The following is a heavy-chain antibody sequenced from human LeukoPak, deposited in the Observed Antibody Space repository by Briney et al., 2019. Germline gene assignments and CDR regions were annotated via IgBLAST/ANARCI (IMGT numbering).Heavy chain of an antibody. J-gene: IGHJ4*02. V-gene: IGHV3-74*01. CDR3: TRDVGFYGSGSYYRD. CDR1: GFTFSNYW. D-gene: IGHD3-10*01. CDR2: ISTDGNTA. Sequence: GGSLRLSCAASGFTFSNYWMHWVRHGSGKGLVWVSRISTDGNTANYADSVKGRFTISRDNAKNTLYLQMSSLTDEDTAVYYCTRDVGFYGSGSYYRDWGQGSLVTVSS.